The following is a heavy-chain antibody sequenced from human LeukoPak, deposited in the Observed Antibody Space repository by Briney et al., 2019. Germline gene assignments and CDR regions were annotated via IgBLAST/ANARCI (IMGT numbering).Heavy chain of an antibody. CDR2: INHSGST. D-gene: IGHD5-12*01. CDR3: ARAGGYDYGDAFDI. CDR1: GGSFSGYY. Sequence: SETLSLTCAVYGGSFSGYYWSWIRQPPGKGLEWIGEINHSGSTNYHPSLKSRVTISVDTSKNQFSLKLSSVTAADTAVYYCARAGGYDYGDAFDIWGQGTMVTVSS. J-gene: IGHJ3*02. V-gene: IGHV4-34*01.